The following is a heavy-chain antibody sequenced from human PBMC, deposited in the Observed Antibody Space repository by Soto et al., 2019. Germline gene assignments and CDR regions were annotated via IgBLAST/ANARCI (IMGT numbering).Heavy chain of an antibody. J-gene: IGHJ4*02. D-gene: IGHD1-26*01. CDR3: AHMPVRELMAESDY. CDR1: GFSLSTSGVG. V-gene: IGHV2-5*02. CDR2: IHWDDDT. Sequence: QITLKESGPTLVKPTQTLTLTCTFSGFSLSTSGVGVGWIRQSPGKPLEWLALIHWDDDTLYSPSLNSRLTITKDTSKNQVVLTMTTMDPVDTVTYYCAHMPVRELMAESDYWGQGTLVTVSS.